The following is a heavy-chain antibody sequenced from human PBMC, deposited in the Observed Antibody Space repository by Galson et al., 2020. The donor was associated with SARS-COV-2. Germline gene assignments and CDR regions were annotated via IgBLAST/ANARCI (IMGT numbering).Heavy chain of an antibody. D-gene: IGHD3-22*01. CDR3: AKLSDDYGSSDYYLPFDY. J-gene: IGHJ4*02. V-gene: IGHV3-23*01. Sequence: GRSLRLSCVPSGFTFSNYGMSWVRQAPGKGLKGLEWVPTIRGSRGTTYYADSVKGRFTISRDNSKNTVYLQMNSLRGEDTAVYYCAKLSDDYGSSDYYLPFDYWGQGALVAVSS. CDR1: GFTFSNYG. CDR2: IRGSRGTT.